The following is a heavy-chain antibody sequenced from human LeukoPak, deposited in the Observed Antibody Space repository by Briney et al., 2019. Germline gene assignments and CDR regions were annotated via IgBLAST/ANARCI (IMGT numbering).Heavy chain of an antibody. CDR1: GYTFTGYY. Sequence: ASVKVSCKASGYTFTGYYMHWVRQAPGQGLEWMGWINPNSGGTDYAQKFQGRVTMTRDTSISTAYMELSRLRSDDTAVYYCARAYLGYCSGGSCYPDYWGQGTLVTVSS. D-gene: IGHD2-15*01. V-gene: IGHV1-2*02. CDR2: INPNSGGT. CDR3: ARAYLGYCSGGSCYPDY. J-gene: IGHJ4*02.